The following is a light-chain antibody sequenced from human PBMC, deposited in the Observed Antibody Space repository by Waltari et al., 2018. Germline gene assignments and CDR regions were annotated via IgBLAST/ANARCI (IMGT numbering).Light chain of an antibody. J-gene: IGKJ1*01. Sequence: EIVLTQSPGTLSLSPGERATLSCRASQSVSSSYLAWYQQKPGQAPRLLIYGASSRATCIPDRFSGSGSGTDFTLTISRLEPEDFAVYYCQQYGSSPRTFDQGTKVEIK. V-gene: IGKV3-20*01. CDR3: QQYGSSPRT. CDR1: QSVSSSY. CDR2: GAS.